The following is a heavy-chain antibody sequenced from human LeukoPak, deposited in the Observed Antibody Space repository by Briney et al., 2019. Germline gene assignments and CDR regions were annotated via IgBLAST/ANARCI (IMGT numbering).Heavy chain of an antibody. CDR1: GYTFTSYG. CDR2: ISAYNGNT. V-gene: IGHV1-18*01. D-gene: IGHD3-16*01. CDR3: ARDLFGDIPPLDDY. J-gene: IGHJ4*02. Sequence: ASVKVSCKASGYTFTSYGISWVRQAPGQGLEWMGWISAYNGNTNYAQKLEGRVTMTTDTSTSTAYMELRSLRSDDTAVYYCARDLFGDIPPLDDYWGQGTMVTASS.